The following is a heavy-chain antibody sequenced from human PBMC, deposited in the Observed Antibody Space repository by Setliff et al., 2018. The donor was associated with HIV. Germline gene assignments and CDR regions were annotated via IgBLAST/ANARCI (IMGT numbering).Heavy chain of an antibody. CDR2: IYSSGST. CDR1: GGSISSGNYY. V-gene: IGHV4-61*02. Sequence: PSETLSLTCTVSGGSISSGNYYWSWIRQPAGKGLEWIGRIYSSGSTNYNPSRKTRVTISIDTSKKQVSLKLSSVTAADTAVYYCARHANYDFWSGYWGYYFDYWGQGTLVTVSS. CDR3: ARHANYDFWSGYWGYYFDY. J-gene: IGHJ4*02. D-gene: IGHD3-3*01.